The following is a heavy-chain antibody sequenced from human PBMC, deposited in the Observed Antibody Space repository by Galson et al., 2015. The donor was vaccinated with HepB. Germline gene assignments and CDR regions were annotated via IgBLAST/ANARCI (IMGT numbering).Heavy chain of an antibody. D-gene: IGHD3-16*01. V-gene: IGHV3-74*01. J-gene: IGHJ4*02. Sequence: SLRLSCAASGFTFSSYWMHWVRQAPGEGLVWVSHINRAGSSTTYADSVKGRFTISRDNAKNTLYLQMNSLRAEDTAVYYCARMGVEVQDMITGTTGFQFYFDYWGQGTLVTVSS. CDR2: INRAGSST. CDR3: ARMGVEVQDMITGTTGFQFYFDY. CDR1: GFTFSSYW.